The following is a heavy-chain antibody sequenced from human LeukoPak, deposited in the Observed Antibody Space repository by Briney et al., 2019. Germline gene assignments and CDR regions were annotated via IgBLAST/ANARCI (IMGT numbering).Heavy chain of an antibody. CDR2: IIPILSQS. D-gene: IGHD3-10*01. V-gene: IGHV1-69*11. J-gene: IGHJ3*02. Sequence: SVKVSCKASEGTFSTYSINWMRQAPGQGLEWMGRIIPILSQSNYAQKFQGTVSITADEFTETAYMELSSLRSDDTAVYYCATGGAYRDAFDIWGQGTMVTVSS. CDR3: ATGGAYRDAFDI. CDR1: EGTFSTYS.